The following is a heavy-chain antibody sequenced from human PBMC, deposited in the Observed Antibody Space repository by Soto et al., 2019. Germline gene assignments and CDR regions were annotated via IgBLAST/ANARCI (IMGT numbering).Heavy chain of an antibody. V-gene: IGHV1-2*02. J-gene: IGHJ4*02. Sequence: SVKVSCKASGYTFTGHYIHWVRQAPGQGAEWMGEIGPASGDTRYAQKFQGRVTMTRDTSITTVYMELNNLSPDDTAVYYCGRGRSGQLVVFYWGQGTPVTVSS. CDR1: GYTFTGHY. D-gene: IGHD3-10*01. CDR2: IGPASGDT. CDR3: GRGRSGQLVVFY.